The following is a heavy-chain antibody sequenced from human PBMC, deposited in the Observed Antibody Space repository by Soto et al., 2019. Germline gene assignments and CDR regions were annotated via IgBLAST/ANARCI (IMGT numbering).Heavy chain of an antibody. D-gene: IGHD2-2*01. V-gene: IGHV1-2*02. J-gene: IGHJ6*02. CDR3: ARDGDSDRSSTTCYMDYYYYGMDV. CDR1: GYTFTGYY. Sequence: ASVKVSCKASGYTFTGYYMHWVRQAPGQGLEWMGWINPNSGGTNYAQKFQGRVTMTRDTSISTAYMELSRLRSDDTAVYYCARDGDSDRSSTTCYMDYYYYGMDVWCQGTTVTVSS. CDR2: INPNSGGT.